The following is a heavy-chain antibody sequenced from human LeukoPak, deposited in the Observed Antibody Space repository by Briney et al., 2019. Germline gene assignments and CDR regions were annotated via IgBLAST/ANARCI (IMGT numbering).Heavy chain of an antibody. CDR3: ARARDYGDYIGY. CDR2: IYYSGST. D-gene: IGHD4-17*01. J-gene: IGHJ4*02. V-gene: IGHV4-30-4*01. Sequence: NPSETLSLTCTVSGGSISSGDYYWSWIRQPPGKGLEWIGYIYYSGSTYYNPSLKSRVTISVDTSKNQFSLKLSSVTAADTAVYYCARARDYGDYIGYWGQGTLVTVSS. CDR1: GGSISSGDYY.